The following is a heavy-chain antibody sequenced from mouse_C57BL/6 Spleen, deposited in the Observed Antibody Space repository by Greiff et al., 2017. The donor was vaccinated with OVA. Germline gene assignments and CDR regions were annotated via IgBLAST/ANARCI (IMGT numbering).Heavy chain of an antibody. Sequence: VKLQESGAELARPGASVKLSCKASGYTFTSYGISWVKQRTGQGLEWIGEIYPRSGNTYYNEKFKGKATLTADKSSSTAYMELRSLTSEDSAVYFCARSPYGSSFDYWGQGTTLTVSS. CDR1: GYTFTSYG. CDR2: IYPRSGNT. D-gene: IGHD1-1*01. J-gene: IGHJ2*01. V-gene: IGHV1-81*01. CDR3: ARSPYGSSFDY.